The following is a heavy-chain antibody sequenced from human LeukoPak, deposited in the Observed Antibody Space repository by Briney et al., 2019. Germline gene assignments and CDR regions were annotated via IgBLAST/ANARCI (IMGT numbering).Heavy chain of an antibody. CDR1: GFTFSSYA. CDR2: IGGSGDWT. CDR3: AKSYGDYLGYFDS. Sequence: GGSLRLSCVASGFTFSSYAMSWVRQAPGKGLEWVSSIGGSGDWTYYADAVKGRFTISRDKSKNTLFLQMNSLRAEDTAVYYCAKSYGDYLGYFDSWGQGTLVTVSS. J-gene: IGHJ4*02. D-gene: IGHD4-17*01. V-gene: IGHV3-23*01.